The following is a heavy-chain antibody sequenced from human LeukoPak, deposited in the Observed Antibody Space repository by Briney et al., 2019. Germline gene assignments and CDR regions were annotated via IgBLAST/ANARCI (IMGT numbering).Heavy chain of an antibody. J-gene: IGHJ4*02. V-gene: IGHV3-53*01. CDR3: AKAPYSGGWRDFDS. CDR1: GFTVSSNY. CDR2: IYSGGST. Sequence: GGSLRLSCAASGFTVSSNYMSWVRQAPGKGLEWVSVIYSGGSTYYADSVKGRFTISRDNSKYTLYLQMNSLRAEDTAVYYCAKAPYSGGWRDFDSWGQGTLVTVSS. D-gene: IGHD6-19*01.